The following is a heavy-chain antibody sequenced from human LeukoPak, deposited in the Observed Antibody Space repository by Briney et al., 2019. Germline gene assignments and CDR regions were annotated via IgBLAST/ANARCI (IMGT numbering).Heavy chain of an antibody. V-gene: IGHV3-30*18. D-gene: IGHD3-22*01. CDR2: IPYDGSNK. CDR1: GFTFSSYG. CDR3: AKDETYYYDSSGYR. Sequence: GGSLRLSCAASGFTFSSYGMHWVRQAPGKGLEWVAVIPYDGSNKYYADSVKGRFTISRDNSKNTLYLQMNSLGAEDTAVYYCAKDETYYYDSSGYRWGQGTLVTVSS. J-gene: IGHJ4*02.